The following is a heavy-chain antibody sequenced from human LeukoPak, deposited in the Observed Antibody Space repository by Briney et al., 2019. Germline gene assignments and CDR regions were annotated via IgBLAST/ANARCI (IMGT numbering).Heavy chain of an antibody. Sequence: GASVRVSCKASGYTFTNYAMNWVRQAPGQGLEWMGWINTNTGNPTYAQDFTGRFVFSLDTSVSTAYLQISSLKAEDTAVYYCARGESLRYFDWVLGDWGQGTLVTVSS. CDR2: INTNTGNP. CDR3: ARGESLRYFDWVLGD. CDR1: GYTFTNYA. D-gene: IGHD3-9*01. J-gene: IGHJ4*02. V-gene: IGHV7-4-1*02.